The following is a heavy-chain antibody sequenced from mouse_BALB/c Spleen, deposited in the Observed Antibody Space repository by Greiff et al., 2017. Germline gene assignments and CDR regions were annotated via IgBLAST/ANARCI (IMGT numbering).Heavy chain of an antibody. J-gene: IGHJ2*01. CDR1: GYTFTSYW. CDR2: INPSNGRT. Sequence: QVQLQQSGAELVKPGASVKLSCKASGYTFTSYWMHWVKQRPGQGLEWIGEINPSNGRTNYNEKFKSKATLTVDKSSSTAYMQLSSLTSEDSAVYYCASGDYGNYWGQGTTLTVSS. D-gene: IGHD2-1*01. CDR3: ASGDYGNY. V-gene: IGHV1S81*02.